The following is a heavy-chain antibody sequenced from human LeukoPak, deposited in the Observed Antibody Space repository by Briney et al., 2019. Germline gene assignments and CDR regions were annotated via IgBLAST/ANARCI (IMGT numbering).Heavy chain of an antibody. D-gene: IGHD3-22*01. CDR3: ARHGDYYDSSGYYYEGQWFDP. CDR1: GGSISSYY. V-gene: IGHV4-59*08. J-gene: IGHJ5*02. CDR2: IYYGGST. Sequence: SETLSLTCTVSGGSISSYYWSWIRQPPGKGLEWIGYIYYGGSTNYNPSLKSRVTISVDTSKNQFSLKLSSVTAADTAVYYCARHGDYYDSSGYYYEGQWFDPWGQGTLVTVSS.